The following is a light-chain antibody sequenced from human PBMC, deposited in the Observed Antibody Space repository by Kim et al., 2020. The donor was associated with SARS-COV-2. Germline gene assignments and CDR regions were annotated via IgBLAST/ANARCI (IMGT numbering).Light chain of an antibody. Sequence: HSITISCTGSRSDIGTYNLVSWYQQHPGKAPKLMIYEVTKRPSGVSNRFSGSKSDNTASLTISGLQTEDEADYYCCSYAGSSTFVIFGGGTQLTVL. J-gene: IGLJ2*01. CDR1: RSDIGTYNL. CDR3: CSYAGSSTFVI. CDR2: EVT. V-gene: IGLV2-23*02.